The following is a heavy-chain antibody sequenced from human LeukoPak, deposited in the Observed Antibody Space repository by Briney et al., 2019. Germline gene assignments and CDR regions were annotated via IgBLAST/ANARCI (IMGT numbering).Heavy chain of an antibody. CDR1: GGSISSYY. D-gene: IGHD6-13*01. Sequence: SETLSLTCTVSGGSISSYYWSWIRQPPGKGLEWIGYIYYGGSTNYNPSLKSRVTISVDTSKNQFSLKLSSVTAADTAVYYCARGGQQLGSYYYYYMDVWGKGTTVTISS. J-gene: IGHJ6*03. CDR2: IYYGGST. V-gene: IGHV4-59*01. CDR3: ARGGQQLGSYYYYYMDV.